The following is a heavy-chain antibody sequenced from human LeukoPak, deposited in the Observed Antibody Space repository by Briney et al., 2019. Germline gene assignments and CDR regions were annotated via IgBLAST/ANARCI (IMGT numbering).Heavy chain of an antibody. J-gene: IGHJ5*02. CDR2: IYYSGST. V-gene: IGHV4-59*01. Sequence: KASETLSLTCTVSGGSISSYYWSWIRQPPGKGLEWIGYIYYSGSTNYNPSLKSRVTISLDTSKNQFSLKLSSMTAAGTAMYYCARGRGDCSGGSCYFNWFDPWGQGTLVTVSS. CDR1: GGSISSYY. D-gene: IGHD2-15*01. CDR3: ARGRGDCSGGSCYFNWFDP.